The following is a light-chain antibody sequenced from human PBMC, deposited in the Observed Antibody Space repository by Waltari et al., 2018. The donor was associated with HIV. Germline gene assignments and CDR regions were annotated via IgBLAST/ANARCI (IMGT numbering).Light chain of an antibody. CDR3: SSYAGTNNWV. CDR1: GSDVGAYTY. CDR2: EVS. Sequence: QSALTQPPSASGSPGQSVTISCPAPGSDVGAYTYVSWYQQHPGKAPKVLIYEVSKRPSGVPDRFSGSKSDNTASLTVSGLQADDEADYYCSSYAGTNNWVFGGGTKLTVL. V-gene: IGLV2-8*01. J-gene: IGLJ3*02.